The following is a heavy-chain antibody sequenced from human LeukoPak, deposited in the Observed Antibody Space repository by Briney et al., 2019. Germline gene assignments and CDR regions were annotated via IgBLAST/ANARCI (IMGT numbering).Heavy chain of an antibody. Sequence: GGSLRPSCAASGFTLSTYGMHWVRQAPGKGLEGVAFIRYDGTNKNYVDSVKGRFTISRDNSKNTLYLQMNSLRAEDTAVYYCAKDSGSSGWNDAFDIWGQGTMVTVSS. J-gene: IGHJ3*02. CDR3: AKDSGSSGWNDAFDI. CDR2: IRYDGTNK. D-gene: IGHD6-19*01. V-gene: IGHV3-30*02. CDR1: GFTLSTYG.